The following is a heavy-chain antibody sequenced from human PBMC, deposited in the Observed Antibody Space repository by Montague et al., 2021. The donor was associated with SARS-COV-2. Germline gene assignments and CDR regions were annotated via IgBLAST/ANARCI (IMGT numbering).Heavy chain of an antibody. CDR3: ARAVGGYYDSSGYLDY. CDR2: MSNSNSYI. J-gene: IGHJ4*02. CDR1: GFTFSSYS. Sequence: SLRLSFSASGFTFSSYSMNWVRQAPGKGLEWVSSMSNSNSYIYYADSVKGRFTISRDNAKNSLYLQMNSLRAEDTAVYYCARAVGGYYDSSGYLDYWGQGTLVTVSS. D-gene: IGHD3-22*01. V-gene: IGHV3-21*01.